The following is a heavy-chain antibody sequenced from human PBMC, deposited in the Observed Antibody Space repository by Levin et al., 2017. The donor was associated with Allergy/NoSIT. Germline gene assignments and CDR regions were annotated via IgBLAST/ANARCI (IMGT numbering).Heavy chain of an antibody. J-gene: IGHJ4*02. D-gene: IGHD5-18*01. CDR3: ARGHTYGELDY. V-gene: IGHV1-3*01. CDR2: IYAGNGNT. Sequence: ASVKVSCKASGYTFTNHAIHWVRQAPGQGLEWMGWIYAGNGNTKYSQKFQGRVTITMDTSASTAYMELSSLRSEETAVFHCARGHTYGELDYWGQGILVTVSS. CDR1: GYTFTNHA.